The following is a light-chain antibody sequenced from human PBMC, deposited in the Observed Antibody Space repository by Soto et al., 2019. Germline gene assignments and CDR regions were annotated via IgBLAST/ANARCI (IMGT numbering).Light chain of an antibody. CDR2: KAS. CDR1: QSIDTW. J-gene: IGKJ1*01. CDR3: QQYNRYRA. Sequence: DIQMTQSPSTLSASVGDRVTITCRASQSIDTWLAWHQQKPGKAPKLLISKASSLESGVPSRFSGSGSGTEFTLTISSLQPDDFATYYCQQYNRYRAFGQGTKVDIK. V-gene: IGKV1-5*03.